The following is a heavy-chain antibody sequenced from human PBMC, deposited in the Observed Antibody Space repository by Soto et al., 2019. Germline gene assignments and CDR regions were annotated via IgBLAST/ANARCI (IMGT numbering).Heavy chain of an antibody. CDR3: ATSGHCGGLRCSSFDM. Sequence: EVQLLESGGGLVQPGGSLRLSCAASRFTLRNYVVNWVRQAPGKGLEWVSTTGGSGDTYYPDSVKDRFTISRDNSKNTVYLEMITLRAEDTAVYYCATSGHCGGLRCSSFDMWGQGTVVTVSS. CDR2: TGGSGDT. CDR1: RFTLRNYV. V-gene: IGHV3-23*01. D-gene: IGHD2-21*01. J-gene: IGHJ3*02.